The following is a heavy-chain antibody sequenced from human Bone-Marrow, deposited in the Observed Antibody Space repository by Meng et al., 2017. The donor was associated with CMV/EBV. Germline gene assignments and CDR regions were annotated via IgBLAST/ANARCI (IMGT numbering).Heavy chain of an antibody. CDR3: ARRIQLWLRAYYYYGMDV. CDR2: INHSGST. J-gene: IGHJ6*02. V-gene: IGHV4-34*01. D-gene: IGHD5-18*01. Sequence: SETLSLTCAVYGGPFSGYYWSWIRQPPGKGLEWIGEINHSGSTNYNPSLKSRVIISADTSMNQFSLKLSSVTAADTAVYYCARRIQLWLRAYYYYGMDVWGQGTTVTFSS. CDR1: GGPFSGYY.